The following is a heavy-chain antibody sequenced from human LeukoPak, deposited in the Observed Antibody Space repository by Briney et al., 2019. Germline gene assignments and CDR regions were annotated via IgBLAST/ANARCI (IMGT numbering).Heavy chain of an antibody. CDR3: ARQWELIPCPHFVY. CDR2: IYYNGST. Sequence: PSETLSLTPTVSGGSITSYYCSWIPQCPRKGQEWVGHIYYNGSTNYNTSLKSRVTISVDTSKNQFSLKLTSVTASETAVYYCARQWELIPCPHFVYWGEGAPSTVSS. V-gene: IGHV4-59*08. D-gene: IGHD1-26*01. J-gene: IGHJ4*02. CDR1: GGSITSYY.